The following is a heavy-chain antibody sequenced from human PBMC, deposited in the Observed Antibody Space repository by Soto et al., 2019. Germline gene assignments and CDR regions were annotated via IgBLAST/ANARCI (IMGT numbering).Heavy chain of an antibody. CDR2: INHSGST. V-gene: IGHV4-34*01. Sequence: PSETLSLTCAVYGGSFSGYYWSWIRQPPGKGLEWIGEINHSGSTNYNPSLKSRVTISVDTSKNQFSLKLSSVTAADTAVYYCARRRLRYFDWLPQGMDVWGQGTTVTVSS. CDR1: GGSFSGYY. CDR3: ARRRLRYFDWLPQGMDV. J-gene: IGHJ6*02. D-gene: IGHD3-9*01.